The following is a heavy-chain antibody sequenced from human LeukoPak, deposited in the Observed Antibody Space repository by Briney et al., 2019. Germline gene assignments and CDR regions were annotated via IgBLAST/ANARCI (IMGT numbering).Heavy chain of an antibody. CDR3: ARDRNYDSSGSDRGFDY. CDR2: IYYSGST. D-gene: IGHD3-22*01. Sequence: SETLSLTCTVSGGSISTYYWSWIRQPPGKGLEWIGYIYYSGSTNYNPSLKSRVTISVDTSKNQFSLKLSSVTAADTAVYYCARDRNYDSSGSDRGFDYWAREHWSPSPQ. J-gene: IGHJ4*02. V-gene: IGHV4-59*01. CDR1: GGSISTYY.